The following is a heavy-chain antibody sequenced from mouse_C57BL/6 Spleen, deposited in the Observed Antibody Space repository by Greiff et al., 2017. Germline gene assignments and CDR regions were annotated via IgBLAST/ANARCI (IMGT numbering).Heavy chain of an antibody. CDR2: IDPANGNT. V-gene: IGHV14-3*01. D-gene: IGHD1-1*01. Sequence: VQLKQSVAELVRPGASVKLSCTASGFNIKNTYMHWVKQRPEQGLEWIGRIDPANGNTKYAPKFQGKATITADTSSNTAYLQLSSLTSEDTAIYYCATDYYGSSYGFAYWGQGTLVTVSA. CDR1: GFNIKNTY. J-gene: IGHJ3*01. CDR3: ATDYYGSSYGFAY.